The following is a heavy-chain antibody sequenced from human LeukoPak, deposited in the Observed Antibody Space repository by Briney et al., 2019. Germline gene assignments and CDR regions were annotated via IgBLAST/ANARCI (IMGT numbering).Heavy chain of an antibody. Sequence: GGSPRLSCAASGFTFSGYGMHWVRQAPGKGLEWVSVIYSGRSTYYADSVKGRFTISRDNSKNTLYLQMNSLRVEDTAVYYCARELGEVGATSWGQGTLVTVSS. CDR3: ARELGEVGATS. J-gene: IGHJ4*02. V-gene: IGHV3-53*01. CDR1: GFTFSGYG. D-gene: IGHD1-26*01. CDR2: IYSGRST.